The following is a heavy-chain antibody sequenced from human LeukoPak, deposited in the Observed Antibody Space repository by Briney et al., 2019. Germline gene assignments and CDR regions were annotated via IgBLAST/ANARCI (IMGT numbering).Heavy chain of an antibody. V-gene: IGHV3-30*02. CDR1: GFTFSSYG. Sequence: GGSLRLSCAASGFTFSSYGMHWVRQAPGKGLEWVAFIRYDGSNKYYADSVKGRFTITRDNSKNTLYLQMNSLRAEDTAVYYCASSSIAARRLYYWGQGTLVTVSS. CDR3: ASSSIAARRLYY. J-gene: IGHJ4*02. CDR2: IRYDGSNK. D-gene: IGHD6-6*01.